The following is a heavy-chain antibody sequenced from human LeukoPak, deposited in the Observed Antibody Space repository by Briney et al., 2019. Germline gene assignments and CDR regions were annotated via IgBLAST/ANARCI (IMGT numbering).Heavy chain of an antibody. CDR1: GFTFSSYA. V-gene: IGHV3-30*04. CDR2: ISYDGSSI. J-gene: IGHJ6*04. Sequence: GGSLRLSCAASGFTFSSYAINWVRQTPGKGLEWVAVISYDGSSIYYADSVKGRFTISRDNSKNTLYLQMNSLRPEDTAGFYCTRDAYGMDVWGKGTTVTVSS. CDR3: TRDAYGMDV.